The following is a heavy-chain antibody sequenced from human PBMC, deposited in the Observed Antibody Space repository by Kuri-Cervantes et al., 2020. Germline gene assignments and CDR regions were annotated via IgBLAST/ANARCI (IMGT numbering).Heavy chain of an antibody. CDR2: ISSSSSYI. CDR3: ARDGSVDPVDAFDI. J-gene: IGHJ3*02. CDR1: GFTFSSYS. D-gene: IGHD3-9*01. V-gene: IGHV3-21*01. Sequence: GGSLRLSCAASGFTFSSYSMNWVRQAPGKGLEWVSSISSSSSYIYYADSVKGRFTISRDNAKNSLYLQMNSLRAEDTAVYYCARDGSVDPVDAFDIWGQGTMVTVSS.